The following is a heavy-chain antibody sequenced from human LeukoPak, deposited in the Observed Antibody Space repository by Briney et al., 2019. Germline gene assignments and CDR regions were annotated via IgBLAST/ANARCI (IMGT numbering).Heavy chain of an antibody. Sequence: GSLRLSCAASGFTFTNYAITWVRQAPGKGLEWVSTISSSGANTCYADSVRGRFTITRDNSKNTLYLQMNSLRAEDTAVYYCAKDGHYDSSGFTLQYWGQGTLVTVSS. CDR3: AKDGHYDSSGFTLQY. J-gene: IGHJ1*01. CDR1: GFTFTNYA. CDR2: ISSSGANT. D-gene: IGHD3-22*01. V-gene: IGHV3-23*01.